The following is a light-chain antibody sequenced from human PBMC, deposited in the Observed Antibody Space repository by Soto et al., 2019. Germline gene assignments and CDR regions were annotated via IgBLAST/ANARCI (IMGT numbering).Light chain of an antibody. Sequence: QSALTQPASVSGSAGQSITISCSGTMRDVGAYNLVSWYQQHPGTAPKLIIFEVSNRPSGVSTRFSGSKSGNMAFLTISGLQSEDEGLYHCSSYSSTTTLFGGGTKLTVL. CDR2: EVS. J-gene: IGLJ2*01. CDR1: MRDVGAYNL. CDR3: SSYSSTTTL. V-gene: IGLV2-14*03.